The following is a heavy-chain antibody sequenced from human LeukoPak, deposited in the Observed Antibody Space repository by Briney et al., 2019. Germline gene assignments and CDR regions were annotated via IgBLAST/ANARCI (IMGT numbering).Heavy chain of an antibody. D-gene: IGHD6-19*01. CDR1: GGSISSYY. CDR2: IYTSGST. J-gene: IGHJ3*02. V-gene: IGHV4-4*07. Sequence: SETLSLTCTVSGGSISSYYWSWIRQPAGKGLEWIGRIYTSGSTNYNPSLKSRVTISVDTSKNQFSLKLSSVTAADTAVYYCARDHLYSSGWYLGYDAFDIWGQGTMVTVSS. CDR3: ARDHLYSSGWYLGYDAFDI.